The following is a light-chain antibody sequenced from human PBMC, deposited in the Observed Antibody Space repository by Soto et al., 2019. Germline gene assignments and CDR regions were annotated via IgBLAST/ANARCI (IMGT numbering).Light chain of an antibody. CDR3: AAWDDSLNGVV. Sequence: QAVVTQPPSASGTPGQRVTISCSGSSSNIGSHTVNWYQQLPGTAPRLLIYNTYYRPSGVPDRFSGSKPGTSASLAISGLQSEDEADYYCAAWDDSLNGVVFGGGTKVTVL. V-gene: IGLV1-44*01. CDR1: SSNIGSHT. CDR2: NTY. J-gene: IGLJ2*01.